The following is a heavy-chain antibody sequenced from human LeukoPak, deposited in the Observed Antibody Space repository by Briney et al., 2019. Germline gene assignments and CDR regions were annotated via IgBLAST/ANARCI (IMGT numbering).Heavy chain of an antibody. V-gene: IGHV3-23*01. D-gene: IGHD4-17*01. CDR1: GFTFSNYL. CDR3: ARAGLTVQPDLRFDP. J-gene: IGHJ5*02. Sequence: GGSLRLSCAASGFTFSNYLMSWVRQAPGKGLEWVSDISGSGGSTYYADSVKGRFTISRDNAKNSLYLQMNSLRAEDTAVYYCARAGLTVQPDLRFDPWGQGTLVTVSS. CDR2: ISGSGGST.